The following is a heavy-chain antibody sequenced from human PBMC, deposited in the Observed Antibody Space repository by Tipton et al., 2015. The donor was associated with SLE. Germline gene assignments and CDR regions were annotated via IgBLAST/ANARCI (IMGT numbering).Heavy chain of an antibody. CDR2: ISHSGST. J-gene: IGHJ4*02. Sequence: TLSLTCSVSGGSINVGFYYWGWIRQHPGKGLEWIGEISHSGSTNYNPSLRGRVTISVDTSKNQFSLKLSSVTAADTAVYYCARLEVAHFNYWDQGTLVTVSS. CDR3: ARLEVAHFNY. CDR1: GGSINVGFYY. D-gene: IGHD6-19*01. V-gene: IGHV4-39*07.